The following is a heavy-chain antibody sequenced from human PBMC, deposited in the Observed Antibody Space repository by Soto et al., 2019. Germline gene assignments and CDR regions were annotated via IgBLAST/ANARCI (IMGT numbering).Heavy chain of an antibody. CDR1: GGSISSADYY. V-gene: IGHV4-30-4*01. CDR2: IYYSGST. D-gene: IGHD3-22*01. CDR3: ARHSGYYDSSGYFWFDP. J-gene: IGHJ5*02. Sequence: SETLSLTCTVSGGSISSADYYWSWIRPPPGKGLEWIGYIYYSGSTYYNPSLKSRVTISLDTSKNQFSLKLTSVTAADTAVYFCARHSGYYDSSGYFWFDPWGQGTLVTVSS.